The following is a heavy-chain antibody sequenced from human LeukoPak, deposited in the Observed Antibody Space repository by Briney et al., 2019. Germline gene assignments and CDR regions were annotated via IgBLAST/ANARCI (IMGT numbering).Heavy chain of an antibody. CDR1: GFTFSSYG. J-gene: IGHJ6*03. D-gene: IGHD3-10*01. CDR2: IRYDGSNK. CDR3: AKDADYYGSGSPGYYYYYMDV. V-gene: IGHV3-30*02. Sequence: GGSLRLSCAASGFTFSSYGMHWVRQAPGKGLEWVAFIRYDGSNKYYADSVEGRFTISRDNSKNTLYLQMNSLRAEDTAVYYCAKDADYYGSGSPGYYYYYMDVWGKGTTVTVSS.